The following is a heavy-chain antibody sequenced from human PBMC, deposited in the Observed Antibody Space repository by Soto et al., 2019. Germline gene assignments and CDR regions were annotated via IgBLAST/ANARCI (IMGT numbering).Heavy chain of an antibody. J-gene: IGHJ4*02. Sequence: QVQLQESGPGLVKPSGTLSLTCAVSGDSISSDKWWSWVRQPPGKGMEWIGEIYHSGRTNCNPSLKSRVSISVEKSKNQFSLELSSMTAADTAVYYCARGGDSKIDYWGQGSLVTVSS. V-gene: IGHV4-4*02. CDR2: IYHSGRT. CDR1: GDSISSDKW. CDR3: ARGGDSKIDY. D-gene: IGHD2-21*02.